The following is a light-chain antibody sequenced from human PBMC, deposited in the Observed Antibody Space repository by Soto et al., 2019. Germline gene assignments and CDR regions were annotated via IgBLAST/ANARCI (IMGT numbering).Light chain of an antibody. CDR3: TSYARTNILV. CDR2: EVN. J-gene: IGLJ2*01. CDR1: NSDVGGYNY. Sequence: QSVLTQPPSASGSPGQSVTISCTGTNSDVGGYNYVSWYQHHPGKAPKVMIYEVNKRPSGVPSRFSGSKSGNTASLTVSGLQAEDEADYYCTSYARTNILVFGGGTKLTVL. V-gene: IGLV2-8*01.